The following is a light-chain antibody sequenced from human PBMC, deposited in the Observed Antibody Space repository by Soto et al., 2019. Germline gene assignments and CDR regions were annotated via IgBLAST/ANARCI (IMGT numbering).Light chain of an antibody. CDR2: GNK. CDR3: SSYGGNNNVL. V-gene: IGLV1-40*01. Sequence: QSVLTQPPSVSGAPGQRVTISCTGSSSNIGAGYDVHWYQQRPGTAPKLLIYGNKNRPSGVPDRFSGSKSGTSASLAITGLQAEDEADYYCSSYGGNNNVLFGGGTKVTVL. CDR1: SSNIGAGYD. J-gene: IGLJ2*01.